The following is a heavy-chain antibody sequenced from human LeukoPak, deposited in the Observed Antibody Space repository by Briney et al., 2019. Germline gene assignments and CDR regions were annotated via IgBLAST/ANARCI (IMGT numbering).Heavy chain of an antibody. J-gene: IGHJ4*02. Sequence: GGSLRLSCAASGFTFSDYYMSWIRQAPGKGLEWFSYISSSGSFIHYADSVKGRFTISRDNAKNSLYLQMNSLRAEDTAVYYCAKEERWYSGSYSGYWGQGTLVTVSS. CDR1: GFTFSDYY. CDR3: AKEERWYSGSYSGY. V-gene: IGHV3-11*04. D-gene: IGHD1-26*01. CDR2: ISSSGSFI.